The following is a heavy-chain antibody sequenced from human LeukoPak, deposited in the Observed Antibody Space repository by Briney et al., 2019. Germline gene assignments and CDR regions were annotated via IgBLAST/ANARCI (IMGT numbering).Heavy chain of an antibody. CDR2: VNSDGSST. CDR1: GFTFTNYW. J-gene: IGHJ4*02. D-gene: IGHD6-19*01. V-gene: IGHV3-74*01. Sequence: GGSLRLSCAASGFTFTNYWMHWVRQAPGKGLVWVSRVNSDGSSTSYADSVKGRFTIFRDNAKNSLYLQMDSLRAEDTAVYYCARGGRIAVAGSDYWGQGTLVTVSS. CDR3: ARGGRIAVAGSDY.